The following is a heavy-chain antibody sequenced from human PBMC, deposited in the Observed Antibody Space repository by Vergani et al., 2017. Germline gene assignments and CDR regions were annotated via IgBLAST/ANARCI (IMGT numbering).Heavy chain of an antibody. CDR2: FYPADSDT. CDR1: EYSFGNYW. D-gene: IGHD1-1*01. Sequence: EVELVQSGPEMRKPGESLKISCKGSEYSFGNYWIGWVRQMPGKGLEWWGIFYPADSDTRYSPSFQGQVTISPDKSISTAFLQWNSLKASATALYYCARHTTYTDSWGQGTLVTVSS. V-gene: IGHV5-51*01. J-gene: IGHJ4*02. CDR3: ARHTTYTDS.